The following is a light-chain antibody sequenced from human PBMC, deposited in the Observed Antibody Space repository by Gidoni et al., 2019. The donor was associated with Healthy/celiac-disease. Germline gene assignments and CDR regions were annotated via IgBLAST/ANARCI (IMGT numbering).Light chain of an antibody. V-gene: IGKV3-15*01. Sequence: EIVMTQSPATLSVSPGERANLSCRASQSVSSNLAWYQQKPGQAPRLLIYGASTRATGIPARFSGSGSGTEFTLTISSLQSEDFAVYYCQQYNNWPRTFGQXTKVEIK. CDR3: QQYNNWPRT. J-gene: IGKJ1*01. CDR2: GAS. CDR1: QSVSSN.